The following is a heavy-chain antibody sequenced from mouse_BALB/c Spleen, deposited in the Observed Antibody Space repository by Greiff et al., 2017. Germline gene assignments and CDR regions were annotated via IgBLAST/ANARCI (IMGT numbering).Heavy chain of an antibody. J-gene: IGHJ4*01. CDR1: GFAFSSYD. CDR2: ISSGGGST. CDR3: ARRRVYYAMDY. Sequence: EVKLVESGGGLVKPGGSLKLSCAASGFAFSSYDMSWVRQTPEKRLEWVAYISSGGGSTYYPDTVKGRFTISRDNAKNTLYLQMSSLKSEDTAMYYCARRRVYYAMDYWGQGTSVTVSS. V-gene: IGHV5-12-1*01.